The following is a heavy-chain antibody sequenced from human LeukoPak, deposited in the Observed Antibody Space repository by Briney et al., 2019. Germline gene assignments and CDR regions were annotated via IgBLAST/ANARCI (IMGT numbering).Heavy chain of an antibody. CDR3: ARDAMITFGGVIVTDY. Sequence: SQTLSLTCTVSGGSISSGSYYWSWIRQPAGKGLEWIGRIYTSGGTNYNPSLKSRVTISVDTSKNQFSLKLSSVTAADTAVFYCARDAMITFGGVIVTDYWGQGTLVTVSS. J-gene: IGHJ4*02. CDR1: GGSISSGSYY. V-gene: IGHV4-61*02. CDR2: IYTSGGT. D-gene: IGHD3-16*02.